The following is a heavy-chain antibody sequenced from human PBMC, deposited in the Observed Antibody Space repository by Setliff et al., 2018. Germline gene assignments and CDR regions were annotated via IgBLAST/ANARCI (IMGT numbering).Heavy chain of an antibody. CDR1: GYTFTSYA. D-gene: IGHD1-1*01. V-gene: IGHV1-3*01. Sequence: GASVKVSCKASGYTFTSYAMHWVRQAPGQRLEWMGWINAGNGNTKYSQKFQGRVTITRDTSASTAYMELSSLRSEDTAVYYCATFLPRRPTMRYGMDVWGQGTTVTVSS. CDR2: INAGNGNT. CDR3: ATFLPRRPTMRYGMDV. J-gene: IGHJ6*02.